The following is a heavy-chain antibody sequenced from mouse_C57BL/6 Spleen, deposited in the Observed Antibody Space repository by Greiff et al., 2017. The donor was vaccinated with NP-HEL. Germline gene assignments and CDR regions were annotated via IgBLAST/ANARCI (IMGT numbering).Heavy chain of an antibody. CDR2: IYPGDGDT. V-gene: IGHV1-80*01. CDR3: ARGPHNWDRYAMDD. D-gene: IGHD4-1*02. J-gene: IGHJ4*01. CDR1: GYAFSSYW. Sequence: VQLQQSGAELVKPGASVKISCKASGYAFSSYWMNWVKQRPGKGLEWIGQIYPGDGDTNYNGKFKGKATLTADKSSSTAYMQLSSLTSEDSAVYFCARGPHNWDRYAMDDWGQGTSVTVSS.